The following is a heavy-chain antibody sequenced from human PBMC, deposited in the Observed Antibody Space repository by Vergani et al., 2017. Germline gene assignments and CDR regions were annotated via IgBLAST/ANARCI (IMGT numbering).Heavy chain of an antibody. CDR3: AKFGSYGSGGDAFDI. CDR2: IRYDGSNK. D-gene: IGHD3-10*01. CDR1: GFTLSSYG. V-gene: IGHV3-30*02. Sequence: QVQLVESGGGVVQPGGSLRLSCAASGFTLSSYGMHWVRQAPGKGLEWVAFIRYDGSNKYYADSVKGRFTISRDNSKNTLYLQMNSLRAEDTAVYYCAKFGSYGSGGDAFDIWGQGTMVTVSS. J-gene: IGHJ3*02.